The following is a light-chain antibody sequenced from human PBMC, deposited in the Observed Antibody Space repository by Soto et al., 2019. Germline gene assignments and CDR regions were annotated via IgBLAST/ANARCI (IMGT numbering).Light chain of an antibody. CDR1: SSDVGGYNY. CDR2: DVS. J-gene: IGLJ7*01. CDR3: SSYTSSSSPA. V-gene: IGLV2-14*01. Sequence: QSALTQPASVSGSPGQSITISCTGTSSDVGGYNYVSWYQQHPGKAPKLMIYDVSNRPSGVSNRFSGSKSGNTASLTISGLHAEDAGDYYCSSYTSSSSPAFGGGTQLTVL.